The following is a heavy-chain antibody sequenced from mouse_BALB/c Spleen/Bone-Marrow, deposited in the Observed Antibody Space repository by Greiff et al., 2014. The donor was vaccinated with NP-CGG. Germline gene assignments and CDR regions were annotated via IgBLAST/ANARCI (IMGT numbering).Heavy chain of an antibody. CDR2: IYPGSGST. J-gene: IGHJ4*01. CDR1: GYTFTSYW. CDR3: TRWEVRGYYAMDY. V-gene: IGHV1S22*01. Sequence: LQQSGSELVRPGVSVKLSCKASGYTFTSYWMHWVKQRPGQGPEWIGKIYPGSGSTNYDEKFKNKATLTVDTSSSTVYMQLSSLTSEDSAVYYYTRWEVRGYYAMDYWGQGTSVTVSS. D-gene: IGHD2-14*01.